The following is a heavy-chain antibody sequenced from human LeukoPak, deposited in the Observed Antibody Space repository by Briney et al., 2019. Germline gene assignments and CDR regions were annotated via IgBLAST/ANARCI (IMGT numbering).Heavy chain of an antibody. V-gene: IGHV1-46*01. CDR3: ASGYCSGGSCYSTTDFDY. D-gene: IGHD2-15*01. CDR2: INPSGGST. CDR1: GYTFTSYY. Sequence: ASVKVSCKASGYTFTSYYMHWVRQAPGQGLEWMGIINPSGGSTSYAQKFQGRVTMTRDTSTSTVYMELSSLRSEDTAVYYCASGYCSGGSCYSTTDFDYWGQGTLVTVSS. J-gene: IGHJ4*02.